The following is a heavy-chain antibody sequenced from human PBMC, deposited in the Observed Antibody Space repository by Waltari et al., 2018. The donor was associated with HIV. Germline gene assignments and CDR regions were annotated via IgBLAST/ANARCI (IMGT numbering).Heavy chain of an antibody. CDR2: ISYDGSNK. J-gene: IGHJ6*02. CDR3: AKGDRGLGIFYYYYYAMDV. D-gene: IGHD3-10*01. Sequence: QVQLVESGGGVVQPGRSLRLSCAASGFTFSGYGMHGVRQAPGKGLEWVAVISYDGSNKYFAESVKGRFTISRDNSKHTLYLQMSSLRAEDTAVYYCAKGDRGLGIFYYYYYAMDVWGRGTTVTVSS. CDR1: GFTFSGYG. V-gene: IGHV3-30*18.